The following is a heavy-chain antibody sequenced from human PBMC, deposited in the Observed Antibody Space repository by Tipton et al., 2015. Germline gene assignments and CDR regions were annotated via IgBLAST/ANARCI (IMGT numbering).Heavy chain of an antibody. CDR3: ARGQWLVNY. CDR2: INWNGDNS. D-gene: IGHD6-19*01. J-gene: IGHJ4*02. CDR1: GFRFDDYT. V-gene: IGHV3-9*01. Sequence: SLRLSCAASGFRFDDYTMHWVRQAPGKGLEWVAVINWNGDNSAYAASVRGRFTVSRDNAKNSLYLQMNSLRAEDTALYYCARGQWLVNYWGQGTLVTVSS.